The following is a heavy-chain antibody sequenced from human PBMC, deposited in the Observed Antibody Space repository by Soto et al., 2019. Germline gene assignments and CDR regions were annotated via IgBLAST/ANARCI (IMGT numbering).Heavy chain of an antibody. J-gene: IGHJ4*02. CDR2: ISAGGSDT. CDR3: ASVPIWCGSSSCYTEGFDS. D-gene: IGHD2-2*01. V-gene: IGHV3-23*01. CDR1: GFVFSDYA. Sequence: EVQLLDSGGGWVQPGRSLRLSCVASGFVFSDYAMSWARQAPGKGLEWVSAISAGGSDTYYADSVKGRFTVSRVNSKNTLYLQMNTLRAEDTAIYYCASVPIWCGSSSCYTEGFDSWGQGTLVTVSS.